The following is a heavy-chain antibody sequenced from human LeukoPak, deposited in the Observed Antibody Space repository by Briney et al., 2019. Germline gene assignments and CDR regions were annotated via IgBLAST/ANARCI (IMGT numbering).Heavy chain of an antibody. V-gene: IGHV4-59*01. Sequence: SETLSLTCTVSGGSISSYCWSWIRQPPGKGLEWIRCIYYSGSTNYNPSLKSRVTISVDTSKNQFSLKLSSVTAADTAVFYCARAVADFWSGQYYFDYWGQGTLVTVSS. CDR2: IYYSGST. D-gene: IGHD3-3*01. CDR1: GGSISSYC. J-gene: IGHJ4*02. CDR3: ARAVADFWSGQYYFDY.